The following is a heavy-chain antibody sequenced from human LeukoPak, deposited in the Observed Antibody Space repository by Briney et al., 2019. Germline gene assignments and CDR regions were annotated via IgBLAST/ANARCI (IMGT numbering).Heavy chain of an antibody. CDR3: ARSYYDSSGYYTFAFDI. J-gene: IGHJ3*02. CDR2: IYTSGST. D-gene: IGHD3-22*01. CDR1: GGSISSYY. Sequence: PSETLSLTCTVSGGSISSYYWSWIRQPAGKGLEWIGRIYTSGSTNYNPPLKSRVTMSVDTSKNQFSLKLSSVTAADTAVYYWARSYYDSSGYYTFAFDIWGQGTMVTVSS. V-gene: IGHV4-4*07.